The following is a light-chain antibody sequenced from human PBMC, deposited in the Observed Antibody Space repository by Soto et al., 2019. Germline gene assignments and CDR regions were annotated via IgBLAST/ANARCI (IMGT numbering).Light chain of an antibody. Sequence: QSALTQPRSVSGSPGQSVTISCTGTSSDVGGYNYFSWYQQHPGKAPKLMIYDVSKRPSGVPXXFSGSKSGNTASLPISGXXXEXEXXXXXCSYAGSYTSVVFGGGTKLTVL. CDR2: DVS. V-gene: IGLV2-11*01. CDR1: SSDVGGYNY. J-gene: IGLJ2*01. CDR3: CSYAGSYTSVV.